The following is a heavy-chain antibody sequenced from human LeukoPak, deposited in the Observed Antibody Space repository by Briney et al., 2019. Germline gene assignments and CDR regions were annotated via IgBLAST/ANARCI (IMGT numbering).Heavy chain of an antibody. D-gene: IGHD3-22*01. J-gene: IGHJ5*02. V-gene: IGHV4-30-4*01. CDR2: MYYSGST. CDR1: GGSTSSYY. CDR3: ARPYYYDSRIDP. Sequence: SETLSLTCTVSGGSTSSYYWSWIRQPPGKGLEWIAYMYYSGSTYYNPSLKSRVTMSADTSKNQLSLKLSSVTAADTAVYYCARPYYYDSRIDPWGQGILVTVSS.